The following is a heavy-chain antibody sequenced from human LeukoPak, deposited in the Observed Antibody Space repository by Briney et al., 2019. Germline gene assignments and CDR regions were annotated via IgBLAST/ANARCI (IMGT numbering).Heavy chain of an antibody. CDR2: IDPGDSFT. CDR3: ARPAGIAARPEYFQH. V-gene: IGHV5-10-1*01. J-gene: IGHJ1*01. CDR1: GYSFSRYC. D-gene: IGHD6-6*01. Sequence: GGSLRLSCKGSGYSFSRYCISWVRQMPGKGLEWMGRIDPGDSFTKYRPSLEGRVTISADKSISTAYLQWSSLKASDTAMYYCARPAGIAARPEYFQHWGQGTLVTVSS.